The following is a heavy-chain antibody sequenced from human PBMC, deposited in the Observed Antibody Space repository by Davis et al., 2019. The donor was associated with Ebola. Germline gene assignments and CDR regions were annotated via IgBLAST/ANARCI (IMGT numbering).Heavy chain of an antibody. J-gene: IGHJ4*02. D-gene: IGHD4-17*01. CDR1: GYTFTSYA. CDR2: INAGNGNT. V-gene: IGHV1-3*01. CDR3: ARDRTLYGDSLFGY. Sequence: ASVKVSCKASGYTFTSYAMHWVRQAPGQRLEWMGWINAGNGNTKYSQKFQGRVTITRDTSASTAYMELSSLRSEDTAVYYCARDRTLYGDSLFGYWGQGTLVTVSS.